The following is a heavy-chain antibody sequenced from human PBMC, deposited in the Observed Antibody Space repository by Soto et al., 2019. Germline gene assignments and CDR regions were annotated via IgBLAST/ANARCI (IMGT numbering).Heavy chain of an antibody. Sequence: GGSLRLSCAASGFTFSSYAMSWVRQAPGKGLEWVSVISGSDDSTYYADSVRGRFAISRDNAKNSLYLQMNSLRAEDTAVYYCAKETWYRFNYWGQGTVVTVSS. V-gene: IGHV3-23*01. CDR1: GFTFSSYA. CDR2: ISGSDDST. J-gene: IGHJ4*02. D-gene: IGHD6-13*01. CDR3: AKETWYRFNY.